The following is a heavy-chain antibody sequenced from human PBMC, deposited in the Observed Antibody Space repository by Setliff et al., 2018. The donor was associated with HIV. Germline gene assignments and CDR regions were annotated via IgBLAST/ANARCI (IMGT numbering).Heavy chain of an antibody. CDR3: ATEGPSETPDAFDI. V-gene: IGHV3-48*01. CDR2: ISTGSSTI. CDR1: GFIFSSYN. Sequence: GGSLRLSCAASGFIFSSYNMNWVRQAPGKGLEGVSNISTGSSTIYYADSLKGRFTISRDNAKKSLYLQMNSLRAEDTAVYYCATEGPSETPDAFDIWGQGTMVTVSS. J-gene: IGHJ3*02.